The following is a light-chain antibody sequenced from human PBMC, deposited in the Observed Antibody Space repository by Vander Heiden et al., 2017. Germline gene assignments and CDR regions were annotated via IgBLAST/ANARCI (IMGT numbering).Light chain of an antibody. V-gene: IGLV5-37*01. CDR2: YYSDSDK. J-gene: IGLJ2*01. CDR1: SAINVGSYN. Sequence: QPVLPPPPSSSASPGDSARLTCPLPSAINVGSYNIYWYRHTPGSPPRDLPYYYSDSDKGQGSGGPSRFSGAKESSANTGMLLTSVLQAEDEADYYCMIRRSNVVVFGGGTKLTVL. CDR3: MIRRSNVVV.